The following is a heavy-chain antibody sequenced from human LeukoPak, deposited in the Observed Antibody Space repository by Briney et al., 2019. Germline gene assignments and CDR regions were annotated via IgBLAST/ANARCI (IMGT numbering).Heavy chain of an antibody. V-gene: IGHV3-30*02. CDR2: IGYDRSNK. Sequence: GGSLILSCVACGFTFSSYVMHWVRQAPGKGLEWVAFIGYDRSNKYYADSMRGRFTISRDNSENTLYLQMNSLRGEDTAVYYCAKPLPAATPGYYHYIDVWGKGTTVTVSS. D-gene: IGHD2-2*01. CDR1: GFTFSSYV. CDR3: AKPLPAATPGYYHYIDV. J-gene: IGHJ6*03.